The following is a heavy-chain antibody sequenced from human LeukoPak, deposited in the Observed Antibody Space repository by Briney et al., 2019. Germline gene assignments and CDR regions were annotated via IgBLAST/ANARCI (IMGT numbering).Heavy chain of an antibody. CDR2: INRSGST. Sequence: SETLSLTCAVYGGSFSGYYWSWIRQPPGKGLEWIGEINRSGSTNYNPSLKSRVTISVDTSKNQFSLKLSSVTAADTAVYYCARERSPRRGYSYGYREFDYWGQGTLVTVSS. D-gene: IGHD5-18*01. J-gene: IGHJ4*02. CDR1: GGSFSGYY. V-gene: IGHV4-34*01. CDR3: ARERSPRRGYSYGYREFDY.